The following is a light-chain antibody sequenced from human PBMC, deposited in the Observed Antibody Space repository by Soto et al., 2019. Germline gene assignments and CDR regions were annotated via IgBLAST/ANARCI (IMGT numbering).Light chain of an antibody. Sequence: QAVLTQPPSVPGAPGQRVTISCTGSSSDIGAGYDVHWYRQLPGTAPKPLIYGNTNRPSGVPDRFSGSKSGTSASLAISGLQAEDEADYYCQSYDSSLSGRVFGGGTKLTVL. CDR2: GNT. V-gene: IGLV1-40*01. J-gene: IGLJ2*01. CDR3: QSYDSSLSGRV. CDR1: SSDIGAGYD.